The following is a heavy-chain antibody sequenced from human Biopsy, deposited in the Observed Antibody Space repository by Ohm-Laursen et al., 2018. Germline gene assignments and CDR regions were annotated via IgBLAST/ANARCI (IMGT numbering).Heavy chain of an antibody. J-gene: IGHJ4*02. D-gene: IGHD1-26*01. CDR1: GGSIYNFF. CDR2: IYYSGST. V-gene: IGHV4-59*01. Sequence: SETLSLTCTVSGGSIYNFFWSWIRQPPGKGLEWIGYIYYSGSTNYNPSLKSRVTISIDRSKNHFSLELSSVTAAGTAVYYCARVGVGAPSIDYFDSWGQGALVTVSS. CDR3: ARVGVGAPSIDYFDS.